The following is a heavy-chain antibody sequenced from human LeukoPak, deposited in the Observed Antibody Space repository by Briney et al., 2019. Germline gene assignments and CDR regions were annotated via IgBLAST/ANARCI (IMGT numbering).Heavy chain of an antibody. CDR2: ISSSSSYI. J-gene: IGHJ4*02. Sequence: PGGSLRLSCAASGFTFSSYAMSWVRQAPGKGLEWVSSISSSSSYIYYADSVKGRFTISRDNAKNSLYLQMNSLRAEDTAVYYCARVADAAARLLGVGYSGYDWDYWGQGTLVTVSS. V-gene: IGHV3-21*01. D-gene: IGHD5-12*01. CDR3: ARVADAAARLLGVGYSGYDWDY. CDR1: GFTFSSYA.